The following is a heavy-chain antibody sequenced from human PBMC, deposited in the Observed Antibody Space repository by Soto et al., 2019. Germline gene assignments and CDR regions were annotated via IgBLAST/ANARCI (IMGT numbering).Heavy chain of an antibody. J-gene: IGHJ5*02. V-gene: IGHV3-53*01. CDR3: ARGYNWFDP. CDR1: GFTVSSNY. CDR2: IYSDART. Sequence: EVQVVESGGGFIQPGGSLRLSCAASGFTVSSNYMTWVRQAPGKGLEWVSVIYSDARTYYADSVKGRFTMSRDNSKNTVYLQMNSLRAEDTAVYYCARGYNWFDPWGQGTLVTVSS.